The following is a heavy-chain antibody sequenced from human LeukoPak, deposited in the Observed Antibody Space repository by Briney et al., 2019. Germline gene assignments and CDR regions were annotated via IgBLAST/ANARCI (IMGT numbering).Heavy chain of an antibody. J-gene: IGHJ3*02. D-gene: IGHD3-3*01. Sequence: SETLSLTCTVSGGSISSGSYYWSWIRQPAGKGLEWIGRIYTSGSTNYNPSLKSRVTISVDTSKNQFSLKLSSVTAADTAVYYCARDDFGDWGAFDIWGQGTMVTVPS. CDR3: ARDDFGDWGAFDI. CDR1: GGSISSGSYY. CDR2: IYTSGST. V-gene: IGHV4-61*02.